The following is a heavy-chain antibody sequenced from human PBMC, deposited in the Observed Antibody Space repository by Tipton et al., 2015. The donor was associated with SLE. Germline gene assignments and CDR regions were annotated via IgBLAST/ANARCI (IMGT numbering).Heavy chain of an antibody. Sequence: TLSLTCTVSGAPIKNNYWTWIRQPPGKGLEWIGYIFYSGSTNYNPSLKSRVTISVDTSKNQVSLKLSSVTAADTAVYYCTRKSTTSDLWGRGALVTVSS. J-gene: IGHJ2*01. CDR1: GAPIKNNY. CDR3: TRKSTTSDL. CDR2: IFYSGST. D-gene: IGHD2/OR15-2a*01. V-gene: IGHV4-59*08.